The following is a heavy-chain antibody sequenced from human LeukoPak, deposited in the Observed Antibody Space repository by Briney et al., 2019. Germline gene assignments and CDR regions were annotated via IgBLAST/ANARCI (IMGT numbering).Heavy chain of an antibody. CDR2: MNPNSGNT. CDR1: GYTFTGYY. V-gene: IGHV1-8*02. Sequence: ASVKVSCKASGYTFTGYYMHWVRQATGQGLEWMGWMNPNSGNTGYAQKFQGRVTMTRNTSISTAYMELSSLRSEDTAVYYCARSYDYVWGSYRKLSDWGQGTLVTVSS. D-gene: IGHD3-16*02. J-gene: IGHJ4*02. CDR3: ARSYDYVWGSYRKLSD.